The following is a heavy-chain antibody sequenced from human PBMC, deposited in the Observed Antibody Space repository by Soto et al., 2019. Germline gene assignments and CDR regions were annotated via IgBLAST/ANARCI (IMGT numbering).Heavy chain of an antibody. Sequence: QVQLQESGPGLVKPSQTLSLNCNVSGGSNSRGGYLWSWIRQHPGKGLEWIGFISYNGRTSYNPSLKSRVTISADTSKNQISLELNSVTAADTAVYYCARSEVVVIRLDYWGQGTPVTVSS. J-gene: IGHJ4*02. D-gene: IGHD3-22*01. V-gene: IGHV4-31*03. CDR3: ARSEVVVIRLDY. CDR1: GGSNSRGGYL. CDR2: ISYNGRT.